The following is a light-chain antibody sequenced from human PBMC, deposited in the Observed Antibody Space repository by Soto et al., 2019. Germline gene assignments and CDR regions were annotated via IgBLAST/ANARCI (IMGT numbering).Light chain of an antibody. J-gene: IGKJ3*01. V-gene: IGKV1-39*01. Sequence: DIQMTQSPSSLSASVGDSVTISCRASQSIRSYLNWYQQKPGKAPKLLIYTASSLQSGVPSRFSGSGSGTDFTLTISSLQPEDFATYYCQQSYSSRPFTFGPGTKVDIK. CDR3: QQSYSSRPFT. CDR2: TAS. CDR1: QSIRSY.